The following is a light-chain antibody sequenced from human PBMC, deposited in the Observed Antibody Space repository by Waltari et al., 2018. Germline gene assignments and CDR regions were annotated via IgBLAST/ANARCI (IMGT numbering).Light chain of an antibody. CDR3: QQYYDYPWT. J-gene: IGKJ1*01. CDR1: QSISSY. CDR2: AAS. Sequence: DIQMTQSPSSLSASVGDRVTITCRASQSISSYLNWYQQKPGKAPKLLIYAASSLQSGVPSRFSGSGSGTDFTLTISSLQPEDFATYYCQQYYDYPWTFGQGTKVEIK. V-gene: IGKV1-39*01.